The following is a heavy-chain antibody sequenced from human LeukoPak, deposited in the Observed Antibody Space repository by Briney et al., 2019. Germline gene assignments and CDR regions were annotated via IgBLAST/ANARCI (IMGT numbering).Heavy chain of an antibody. D-gene: IGHD3-10*01. J-gene: IGHJ3*01. CDR2: IKQDVSEK. Sequence: PGGSLRLSCAASGFTFSSYWMSWVRQAPGKGLEWVANIKQDVSEKYYVDSVKGRFRISRDNSKNTLYLQMNSLRAEDTAVYYCAKDRFPAAFDVWGQGTMVTVSS. CDR3: AKDRFPAAFDV. CDR1: GFTFSSYW. V-gene: IGHV3-7*01.